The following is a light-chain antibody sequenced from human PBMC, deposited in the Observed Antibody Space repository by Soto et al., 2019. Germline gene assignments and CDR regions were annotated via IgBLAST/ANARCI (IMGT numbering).Light chain of an antibody. Sequence: DIQMTQSPSSLSASVGDRVTITCRASQSISSYLNWYQQKPGKAPKLLIYAASSLQSGVPSRFSGGGSGTDFTLTISSLQPEDFATYYCQQSYSTPPETFGGGTKVDIK. V-gene: IGKV1-39*01. CDR1: QSISSY. CDR2: AAS. CDR3: QQSYSTPPET. J-gene: IGKJ4*01.